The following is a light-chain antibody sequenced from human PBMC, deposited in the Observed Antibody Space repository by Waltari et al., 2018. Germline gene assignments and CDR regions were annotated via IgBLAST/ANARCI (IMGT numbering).Light chain of an antibody. Sequence: QSALTQPASVSGSPGQSITISCNGTSSDVGSNNLVPWYQQPPGQAPKVVISARSELPSGISHRFSGSKSGITASLTISGLHPEDEADYYCCSYAGSGTFVVFGGGTKLTVL. CDR3: CSYAGSGTFVV. CDR1: SSDVGSNNL. J-gene: IGLJ2*01. CDR2: ARS. V-gene: IGLV2-23*03.